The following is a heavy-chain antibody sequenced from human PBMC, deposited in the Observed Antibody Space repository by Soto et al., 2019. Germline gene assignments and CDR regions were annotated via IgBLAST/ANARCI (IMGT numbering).Heavy chain of an antibody. CDR3: ARVDYDILTGYDFDY. CDR2: INHSGST. J-gene: IGHJ4*02. D-gene: IGHD3-9*01. CDR1: GGSFSVYY. Sequence: PSETLSLTCAVYGGSFSVYYWSWIRQPPGKGLEWIGEINHSGSTNYNPSLKSRVTISVDTSKNQFSLKLSSVTAADTAVYYCARVDYDILTGYDFDYWGRGTLVTVSS. V-gene: IGHV4-34*01.